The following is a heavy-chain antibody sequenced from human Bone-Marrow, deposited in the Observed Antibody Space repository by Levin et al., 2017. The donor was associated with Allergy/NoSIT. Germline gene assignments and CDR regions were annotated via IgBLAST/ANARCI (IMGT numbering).Heavy chain of an antibody. CDR3: ARDATVTTRYYYYYMDV. CDR2: ISSSSSYM. Sequence: SCAASGFTFSTYDMNWVRQAPGKGLEWVSSISSSSSYMFYADSVKGRFTISRDSATNSLYLQMNSLRAEDTAVYYCARDATVTTRYYYYYMDVWGKGTTVTVSS. J-gene: IGHJ6*03. CDR1: GFTFSTYD. V-gene: IGHV3-21*01. D-gene: IGHD4-17*01.